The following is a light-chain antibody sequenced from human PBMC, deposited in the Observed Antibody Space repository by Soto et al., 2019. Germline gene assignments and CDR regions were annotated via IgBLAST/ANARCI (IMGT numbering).Light chain of an antibody. Sequence: DIPMTQSPSSLSASVGDRVTITCRASQSISSYLNWYQQKPGKAPKLLIYAASSLQSGVPSRFSGSGSGTDFTLTISSLQPEDFATYYCQQSYSTPGTFGQGTKLEIK. CDR1: QSISSY. J-gene: IGKJ2*02. V-gene: IGKV1-39*01. CDR2: AAS. CDR3: QQSYSTPGT.